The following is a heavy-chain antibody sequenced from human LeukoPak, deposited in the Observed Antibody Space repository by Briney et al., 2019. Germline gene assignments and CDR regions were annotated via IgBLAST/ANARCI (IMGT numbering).Heavy chain of an antibody. Sequence: RASVKVSCKASGYTFTSYYMHWVRQAPGQGLEWMGIINPSGGSTSYAQKFQGRVTMTRDMSTSTVYMELSSLRSEDTAVYYCARDPKVDIVATIGPLEYWGQGTLVTVSS. D-gene: IGHD5-12*01. CDR1: GYTFTSYY. CDR2: INPSGGST. CDR3: ARDPKVDIVATIGPLEY. J-gene: IGHJ4*02. V-gene: IGHV1-46*01.